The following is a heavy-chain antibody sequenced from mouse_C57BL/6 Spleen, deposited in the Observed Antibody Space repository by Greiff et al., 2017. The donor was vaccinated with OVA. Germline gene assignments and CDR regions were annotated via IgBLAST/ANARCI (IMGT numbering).Heavy chain of an antibody. CDR1: GYTFTDYN. CDR3: ARRPTVVPYAMDY. D-gene: IGHD1-1*01. J-gene: IGHJ4*01. Sequence: EVKLVESGPELVKPGASVKIPCKASGYTFTDYNMDWVKQSHGKSLEWIGDINPNNGGTIYNQKFKGKATLTVDKSSSTAYMELRSLTSEDTAVYYCARRPTVVPYAMDYWGQGTSVTVSS. V-gene: IGHV1-18*01. CDR2: INPNNGGT.